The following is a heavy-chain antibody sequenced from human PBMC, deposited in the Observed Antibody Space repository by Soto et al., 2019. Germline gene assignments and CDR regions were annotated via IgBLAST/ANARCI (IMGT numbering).Heavy chain of an antibody. CDR1: GDSITNNY. Sequence: SETLSLTCTVSGDSITNNYWSWIRQPAGKGLEWIGRIYSSGSTNYNPSLKSRVTMSVDKSKNKFSLKLSSVTAADTAVYYCARDSGSYYMGPYWGHGTLVTVSS. V-gene: IGHV4-4*07. CDR2: IYSSGST. CDR3: ARDSGSYYMGPY. D-gene: IGHD1-26*01. J-gene: IGHJ4*01.